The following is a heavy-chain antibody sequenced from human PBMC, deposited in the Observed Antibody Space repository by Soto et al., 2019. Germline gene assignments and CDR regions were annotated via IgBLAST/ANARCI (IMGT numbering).Heavy chain of an antibody. Sequence: QVQLQESGPGLVKPSQTLSLTYTVSGGSIRSGAYYWSWIRQHPERGLEWIGYIFYSGSTFYNPSLKSRETTSVXTSKNQFSLNLTSVTAADTAVYYCARDRYSYGNDYWGQGTLVTVSS. CDR3: ARDRYSYGNDY. D-gene: IGHD5-18*01. CDR1: GGSIRSGAYY. CDR2: IFYSGST. J-gene: IGHJ4*02. V-gene: IGHV4-31*03.